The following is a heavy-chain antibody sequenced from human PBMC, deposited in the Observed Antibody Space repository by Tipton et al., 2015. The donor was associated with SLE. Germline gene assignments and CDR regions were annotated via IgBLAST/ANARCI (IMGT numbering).Heavy chain of an antibody. CDR1: GGSISSYY. Sequence: TLSLTCTVSGGSISSYYWSWIRQPPGKGLEWIGYIYYSGSTNYNPSLKSRVTISVDTSKNQFSLKLSSVTAADTAVYYCARHRGRLTIFGVVSYFDYWGLGTLVTVSS. CDR3: ARHRGRLTIFGVVSYFDY. J-gene: IGHJ4*02. V-gene: IGHV4-59*08. CDR2: IYYSGST. D-gene: IGHD3-3*01.